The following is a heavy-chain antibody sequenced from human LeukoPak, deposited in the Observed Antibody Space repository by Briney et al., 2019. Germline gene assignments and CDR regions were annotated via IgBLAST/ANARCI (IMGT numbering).Heavy chain of an antibody. Sequence: SETLLLTCTVSGGSISSYYWSWTRQPPGKGLEWIGYIYYSGSTNYNPSLKSRVTISVDTSKNQFSLKLSSVTAAHTAVYYCARHPGTTGTTGDYWGQGTLVTVSS. J-gene: IGHJ4*02. V-gene: IGHV4-59*08. D-gene: IGHD1-1*01. CDR1: GGSISSYY. CDR2: IYYSGST. CDR3: ARHPGTTGTTGDY.